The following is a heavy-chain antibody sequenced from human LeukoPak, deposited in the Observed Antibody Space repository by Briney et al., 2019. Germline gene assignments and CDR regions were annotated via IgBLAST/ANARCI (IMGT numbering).Heavy chain of an antibody. Sequence: KASETLSLTCAVYGGSFSGYYWSWIRQPPGKGLEWIGEINHSGSTNYNPSLKSRVTISVDTSKNQFSLRLSSVTAADTAVYYCARHRSYTPPNDYWGQGTLVTVSS. CDR3: ARHRSYTPPNDY. D-gene: IGHD3-10*01. J-gene: IGHJ4*02. CDR2: INHSGST. CDR1: GGSFSGYY. V-gene: IGHV4-34*01.